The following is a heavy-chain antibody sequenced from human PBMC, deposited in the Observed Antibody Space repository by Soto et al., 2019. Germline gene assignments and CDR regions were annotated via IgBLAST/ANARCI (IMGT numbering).Heavy chain of an antibody. V-gene: IGHV4-39*01. CDR3: AGQPTTGDTDVWFDP. Sequence: QLQLLESGPGLVKASETLSLTCNVSGGSISTSRSYWAWIRQPPGKGLEWLANIFYSGSTYYNPSLASRVTVAVDTSKNEFSLKLRSVTAADTAVYYCAGQPTTGDTDVWFDPWGQGTLVTVSS. CDR2: IFYSGST. CDR1: GGSISTSRSY. D-gene: IGHD2-21*01. J-gene: IGHJ5*02.